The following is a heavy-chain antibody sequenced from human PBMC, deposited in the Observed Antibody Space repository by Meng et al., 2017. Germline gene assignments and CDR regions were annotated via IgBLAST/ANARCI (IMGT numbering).Heavy chain of an antibody. V-gene: IGHV3-49*03. Sequence: GESLKISCTASGFTFGDYAMSWFRQAPGKRLEWVGFFRSKAYGGTTEYAASVKGRFTISRDDSKSIAYLQMNRLKTEDTAVYYCTRVVSTVVTRYSYYGMDVWGQGTTVTVSS. J-gene: IGHJ6*02. CDR2: FRSKAYGGTT. CDR3: TRVVSTVVTRYSYYGMDV. CDR1: GFTFGDYA. D-gene: IGHD4-23*01.